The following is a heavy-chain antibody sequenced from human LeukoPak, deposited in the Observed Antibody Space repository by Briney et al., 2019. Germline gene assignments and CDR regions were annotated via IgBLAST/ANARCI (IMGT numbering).Heavy chain of an antibody. J-gene: IGHJ4*02. V-gene: IGHV4-59*01. Sequence: SETLSLTCTVSGGSISSYYWSWIRQPPEKGLEWIGYIYYSGSTNYNPSLKSRVTISVDTSKNQFSLKLSSVTAADTAVYYCARGKIAVAGKPFVYWGQGTLVTVSS. CDR3: ARGKIAVAGKPFVY. CDR2: IYYSGST. D-gene: IGHD6-19*01. CDR1: GGSISSYY.